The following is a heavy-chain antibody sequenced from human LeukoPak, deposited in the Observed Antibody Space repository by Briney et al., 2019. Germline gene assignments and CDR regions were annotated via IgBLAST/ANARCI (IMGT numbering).Heavy chain of an antibody. CDR1: GGSFSGYY. V-gene: IGHV4-34*01. CDR3: ARGLERHGDDAFDI. J-gene: IGHJ3*02. CDR2: INHRGIT. D-gene: IGHD1-1*01. Sequence: ASETLSLTCAVYGGSFSGYYWSWIRQPPGKGLEWIGEINHRGITNYNPSLKSRVTMSVDTSKSHFSLKVNPVTAADTAVYYCARGLERHGDDAFDIWGQGTMVAVSS.